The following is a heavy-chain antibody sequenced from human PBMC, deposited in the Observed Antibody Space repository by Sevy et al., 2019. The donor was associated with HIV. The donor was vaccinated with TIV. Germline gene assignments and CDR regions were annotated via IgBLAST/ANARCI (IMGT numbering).Heavy chain of an antibody. CDR1: GGSISSYY. CDR2: IYYSGST. D-gene: IGHD6-13*01. J-gene: IGHJ6*03. CDR3: ARSRQQLAKKNYYYYMDV. V-gene: IGHV4-59*08. Sequence: SETLSLTCTVSGGSISSYYWSWIRQPPGKGLEWIGYIYYSGSTNYNPSLKSRFTISVDTSKNQFSLKLSSVTAADTAVYYCARSRQQLAKKNYYYYMDVWGKGTTVTVSS.